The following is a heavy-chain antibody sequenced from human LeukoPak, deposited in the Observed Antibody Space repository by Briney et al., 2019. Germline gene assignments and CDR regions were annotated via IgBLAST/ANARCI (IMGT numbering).Heavy chain of an antibody. CDR3: APDVGYGSGRSYPG. CDR1: GFTFSSYA. J-gene: IGHJ4*02. Sequence: GGSLRLSCAASGFTFSSYAMSWVRQAPGRGLEWVSGISGSGSTTLYADSVKGRFAISRDNSKSTVFLHMNSLRAEDTAVYYCAPDVGYGSGRSYPGWGQGTLVTVSS. CDR2: ISGSGSTT. V-gene: IGHV3-23*01. D-gene: IGHD3-10*01.